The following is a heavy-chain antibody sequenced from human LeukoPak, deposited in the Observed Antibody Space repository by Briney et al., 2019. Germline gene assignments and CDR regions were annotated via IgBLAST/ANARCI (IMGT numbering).Heavy chain of an antibody. V-gene: IGHV3-21*01. CDR2: ISSSSSYI. J-gene: IGHJ4*02. Sequence: PGGSLRLSCAASGFTFSSYAMSWVRQAPGKGLEWVSSISSSSSYIYYADSVKGRFTISRDNAKNSLYLQMNSLRAEDTAVYYCARQGKWLVRALDYWGQGTLVTVSS. D-gene: IGHD6-19*01. CDR1: GFTFSSYA. CDR3: ARQGKWLVRALDY.